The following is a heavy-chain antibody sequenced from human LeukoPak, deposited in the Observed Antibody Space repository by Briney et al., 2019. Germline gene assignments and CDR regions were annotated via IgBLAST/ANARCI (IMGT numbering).Heavy chain of an antibody. CDR3: ARGGSYWFDP. V-gene: IGHV4-59*08. CDR2: IYSSGST. J-gene: IGHJ5*02. CDR1: GGSISSYY. D-gene: IGHD1-26*01. Sequence: TSETLSLTCTVSGGSISSYYWSWIRQPPGKGLEWVGYIYSSGSTNYNPSLKSRVTISVDTSKNQFSLKLRSVTAADTAVYYCARGGSYWFDPWGQGTLVTVSS.